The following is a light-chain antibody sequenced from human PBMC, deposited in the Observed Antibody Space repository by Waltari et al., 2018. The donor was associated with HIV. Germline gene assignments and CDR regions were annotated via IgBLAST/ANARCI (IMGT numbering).Light chain of an antibody. Sequence: QSALTQPASVSGFLGSSINISCTGLCSDSRFSHYFSWYQQHPGKIPRLIIFDINNRPSGVSDHFSGSRSGNSASLTFSGLQSGDEAHYYCASNRLDYTLIFGGGTKLTVL. CDR1: CSDSRFSHY. V-gene: IGLV2-14*03. CDR3: ASNRLDYTLI. CDR2: DIN. J-gene: IGLJ2*01.